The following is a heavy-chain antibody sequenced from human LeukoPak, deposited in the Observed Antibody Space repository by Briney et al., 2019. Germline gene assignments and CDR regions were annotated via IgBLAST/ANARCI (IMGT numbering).Heavy chain of an antibody. D-gene: IGHD6-19*01. Sequence: SETLSLTCSVSGGSVSSYYWSWIRQSPGKGLEWIGYIYYSGSSNYNPSLKSRATISVDTSKNQFSLRLRSVTASDTAVYYCARRTGSGWYWYFDLWGRGTLVTVSS. J-gene: IGHJ2*01. CDR1: GGSVSSYY. CDR2: IYYSGSS. V-gene: IGHV4-59*08. CDR3: ARRTGSGWYWYFDL.